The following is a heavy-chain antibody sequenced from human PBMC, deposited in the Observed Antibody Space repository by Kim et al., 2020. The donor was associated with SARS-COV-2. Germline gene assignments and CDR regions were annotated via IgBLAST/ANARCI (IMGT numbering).Heavy chain of an antibody. CDR2: T. V-gene: IGHV4-39*01. J-gene: IGHJ3*02. CDR3: ARQGRLYAVDI. D-gene: IGHD3-10*01. Sequence: THHNPSLKSRVTIAVDTSKNQFSLKLSSVPAADTAVYYCARQGRLYAVDIWGQGTMVTVSS.